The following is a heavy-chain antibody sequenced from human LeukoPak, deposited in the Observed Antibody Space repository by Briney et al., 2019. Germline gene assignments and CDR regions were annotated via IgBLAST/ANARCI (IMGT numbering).Heavy chain of an antibody. CDR1: GYTFTSYG. CDR2: ISAYNGNT. J-gene: IGHJ4*02. D-gene: IGHD3-3*01. Sequence: GASVKVSCKASGYTFTSYGISWVRQAPGQGLEWMGWISAYNGNTNYAQKLQGRVTMTTDTSTSTAYMELRSLRSDDTAVYYCARDTHFEYTDFVDPLDYWGQGTLVTVPS. CDR3: ARDTHFEYTDFVDPLDY. V-gene: IGHV1-18*01.